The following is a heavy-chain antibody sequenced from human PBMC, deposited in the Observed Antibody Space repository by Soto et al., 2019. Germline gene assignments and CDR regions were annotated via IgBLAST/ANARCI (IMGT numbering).Heavy chain of an antibody. D-gene: IGHD6-13*01. CDR1: GYTFTSYG. J-gene: IGHJ5*02. Sequence: QVQLVQSGAEVKKPGASVKVSCKASGYTFTSYGISWVRQAPGQGLEWMGWISAYNGNTNYAQKLQGGVTMTTATSTSTAYLERRSLRSDDTAVYYCARDPRDSSSWYWERANWFDPWGQGTLVTVSS. V-gene: IGHV1-18*01. CDR2: ISAYNGNT. CDR3: ARDPRDSSSWYWERANWFDP.